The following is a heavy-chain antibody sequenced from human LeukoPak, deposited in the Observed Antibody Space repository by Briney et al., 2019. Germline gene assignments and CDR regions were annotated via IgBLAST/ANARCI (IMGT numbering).Heavy chain of an antibody. CDR1: GYSFTTYT. CDR3: ARDLVSPGYCSGGSCYSFDY. J-gene: IGHJ4*02. V-gene: IGHV1-18*01. CDR2: ISAYNGNT. Sequence: ASVKVSCKASGYSFTTYTITWVRQAPGQGLEWMGWISAYNGNTNYAQKLQGRVTMTTDTSTSTAYMELRSLRSDDTAVYYCARDLVSPGYCSGGSCYSFDYWGQGTLVTVSS. D-gene: IGHD2-15*01.